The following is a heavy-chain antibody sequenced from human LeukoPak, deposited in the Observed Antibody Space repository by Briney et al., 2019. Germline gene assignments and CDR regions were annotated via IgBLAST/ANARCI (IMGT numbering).Heavy chain of an antibody. CDR1: GFTFSSYW. Sequence: GGSLRLSCAASGFTFSSYWMHWVRQAPGKGLVWVSRINGDGSSVSYADSVKGRFTVSRDNSKNTLYLQMNSLRAEDTAVYYCAKDLAGSGSYSFDYWGQGTLVTVSS. CDR3: AKDLAGSGSYSFDY. D-gene: IGHD1-26*01. J-gene: IGHJ4*02. CDR2: INGDGSSV. V-gene: IGHV3-74*01.